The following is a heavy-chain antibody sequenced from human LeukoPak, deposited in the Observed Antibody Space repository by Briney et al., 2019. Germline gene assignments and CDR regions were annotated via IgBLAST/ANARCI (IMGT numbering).Heavy chain of an antibody. D-gene: IGHD4-17*01. CDR2: IIPIFGTA. CDR1: GGTFSSYA. Sequence: ASVKVSCKASGGTFSSYAISWVRQAPGQGLEWMGRIIPIFGTANYAQKFQGRVTITTDESTSTAYMELSSLRSEDTAAYYCARGTPTVTTSRFDPWGQGTLVTASS. V-gene: IGHV1-69*05. CDR3: ARGTPTVTTSRFDP. J-gene: IGHJ5*02.